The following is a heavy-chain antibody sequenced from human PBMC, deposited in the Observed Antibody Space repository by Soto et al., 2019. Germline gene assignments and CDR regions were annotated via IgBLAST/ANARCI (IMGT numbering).Heavy chain of an antibody. CDR1: GGSFSGYY. Sequence: SETLSLTCAVYGGSFSGYYWSWIRQPPGKGLEWIGEINHSGSTNYNPSLKSRVTISVDTSKNQFSLKLSSVTAADTAVYYCARDLDPWGQGTLVTVS. CDR2: INHSGST. J-gene: IGHJ5*02. CDR3: ARDLDP. V-gene: IGHV4-34*01.